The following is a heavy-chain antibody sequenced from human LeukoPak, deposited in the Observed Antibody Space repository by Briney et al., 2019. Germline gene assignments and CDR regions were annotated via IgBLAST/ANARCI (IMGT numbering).Heavy chain of an antibody. J-gene: IGHJ4*02. Sequence: KCGESLKISCKSSGYSFTSYWIGWVRQMPGKGLEWMGIIYPGDSDTRYSPSFQGQVTISADKSISTAYLQWSSLKASDTAMYYCARLPYYDFWSGQLNYFDYWGQGTLVTVS. CDR1: GYSFTSYW. V-gene: IGHV5-51*01. CDR2: IYPGDSDT. CDR3: ARLPYYDFWSGQLNYFDY. D-gene: IGHD3-3*01.